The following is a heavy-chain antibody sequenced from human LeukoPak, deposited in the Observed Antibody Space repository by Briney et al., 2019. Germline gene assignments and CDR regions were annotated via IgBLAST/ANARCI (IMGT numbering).Heavy chain of an antibody. CDR3: ASEDSSGYTPLGY. Sequence: TGGSLRLSCAASGFTFSSYAMSWVRQAPGKGLEWVSAISGSGGSTYYADSVKGRFTISRDNSKNTLYLQMNSLRAEDTAVYYCASEDSSGYTPLGYWGQGTLVTVSS. CDR1: GFTFSSYA. V-gene: IGHV3-23*01. D-gene: IGHD3-22*01. J-gene: IGHJ4*02. CDR2: ISGSGGST.